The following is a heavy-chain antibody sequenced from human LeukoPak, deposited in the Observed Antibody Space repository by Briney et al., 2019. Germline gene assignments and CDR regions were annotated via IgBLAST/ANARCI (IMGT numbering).Heavy chain of an antibody. CDR3: VKGYCSSTSCRPDY. J-gene: IGHJ4*02. CDR1: GFTFDDYA. Sequence: GGSLRLSCTVSGFTFDDYAMHWVRQTPGKGLERVSGISWNSGSIGYADSVKGRFTISRDNARNSLYLQMNSLRAEDMALYYCVKGYCSSTSCRPDYWGQGTLVTVSS. CDR2: ISWNSGSI. V-gene: IGHV3-9*03. D-gene: IGHD2-2*01.